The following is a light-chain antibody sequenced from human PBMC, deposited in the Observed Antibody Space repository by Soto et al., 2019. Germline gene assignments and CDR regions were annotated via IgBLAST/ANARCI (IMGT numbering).Light chain of an antibody. V-gene: IGLV6-57*02. CDR3: QSYDSDFVV. CDR1: SDVGLYNY. CDR2: ENN. Sequence: LTQPRSVSGSPGQSVTISCTGTSSDVGLYNYVQWYQQRPGSAPTTVIYENNQRLSGVPDRFSGSTDGSSNSASLTISGLQTEDEADYYCQSYDSDFVVFGGGTKLTVL. J-gene: IGLJ2*01.